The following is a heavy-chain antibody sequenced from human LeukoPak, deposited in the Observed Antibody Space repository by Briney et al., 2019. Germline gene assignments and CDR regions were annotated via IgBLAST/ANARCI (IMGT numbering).Heavy chain of an antibody. D-gene: IGHD4-17*01. Sequence: GGSLGLSCTASGFIFGDYAMSRFRQAPGKGLEWVGLIRSNVHGGTTEYAASVKGRFTISRDDSKRIAYLQMNSLKTEDTALYYCTRLRSGYIDFWGQGTLVTVSS. CDR2: IRSNVHGGTT. CDR1: GFIFGDYA. CDR3: TRLRSGYIDF. J-gene: IGHJ4*02. V-gene: IGHV3-49*03.